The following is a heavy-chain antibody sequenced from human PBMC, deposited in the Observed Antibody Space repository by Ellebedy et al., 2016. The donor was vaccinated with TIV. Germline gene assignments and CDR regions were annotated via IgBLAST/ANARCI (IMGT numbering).Heavy chain of an antibody. CDR3: TEGDPLYCSSVSCPYGLDV. D-gene: IGHD2-2*01. J-gene: IGHJ6*02. CDR2: IIPVLGTT. Sequence: SVKVSCXASGVTVSNYGISWVRQAPGQGLEWMGGIIPVLGTTNYAQKFQGRVTITADESTRTVYMELRSLRSADTAVYYCTEGDPLYCSSVSCPYGLDVWGRGTTVTVSS. V-gene: IGHV1-69*13. CDR1: GVTVSNYG.